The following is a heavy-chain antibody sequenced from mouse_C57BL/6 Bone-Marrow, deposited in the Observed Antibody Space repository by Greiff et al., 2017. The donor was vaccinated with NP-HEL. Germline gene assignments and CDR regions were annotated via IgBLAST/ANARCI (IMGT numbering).Heavy chain of an antibody. J-gene: IGHJ4*01. Sequence: QVQLQQSGAEPARPGASVKLSCKASGYTFTSYGISWVKQRTGQGLEWIGEIYPRSGNTYYNEKFKGKATLTADKSSSTAYMELRSLTSEDSAVYFCARPSLTTVVATDYAMDYWGQGTSVTVSS. D-gene: IGHD1-1*01. CDR2: IYPRSGNT. CDR1: GYTFTSYG. CDR3: ARPSLTTVVATDYAMDY. V-gene: IGHV1-81*01.